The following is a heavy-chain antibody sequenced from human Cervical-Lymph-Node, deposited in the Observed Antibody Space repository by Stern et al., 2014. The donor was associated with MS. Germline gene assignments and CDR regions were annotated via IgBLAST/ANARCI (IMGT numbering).Heavy chain of an antibody. V-gene: IGHV1-69*01. J-gene: IGHJ4*02. D-gene: IGHD6-6*01. Sequence: QVQLGQSGAEVKKPGSSGKVSCKASGGSFSNYAVSWVRQAPGQGLEWIGGITPVSGTANYAQKFQGRVTITADESTSTAYMELSSLRSEDTAVYYCARVPHYSSWSRHFDYWGQGTLVTVSS. CDR1: GGSFSNYA. CDR3: ARVPHYSSWSRHFDY. CDR2: ITPVSGTA.